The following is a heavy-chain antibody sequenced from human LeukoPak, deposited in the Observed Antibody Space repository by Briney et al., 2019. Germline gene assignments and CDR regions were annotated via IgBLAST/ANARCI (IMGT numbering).Heavy chain of an antibody. CDR1: GFTFSSYA. CDR2: ISYDGSNR. CDR3: AREDYGGKPFDY. Sequence: PGGSLRLSCAASGFTFSSYAMHWVRQAPGKGLEWVAVISYDGSNRYYADSVKGRFTISRDNSKNTLYLQMNSLRAEDTAVYYCAREDYGGKPFDYWGQGTLVTVSS. J-gene: IGHJ4*02. V-gene: IGHV3-30-3*01. D-gene: IGHD4-23*01.